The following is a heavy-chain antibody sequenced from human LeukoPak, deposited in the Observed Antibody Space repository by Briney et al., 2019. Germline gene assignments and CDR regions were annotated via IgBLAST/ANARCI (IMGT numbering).Heavy chain of an antibody. D-gene: IGHD6-19*01. CDR2: IHTSGST. CDR3: ARDSRDGSGWFFDY. V-gene: IGHV4-4*07. CDR1: GGSISRYY. J-gene: IGHJ4*02. Sequence: SETLSLTCTVSGGSISRYYWSWIRQPAGKGLEWIGRIHTSGSTNYNPFLKSRVTMSVDTSKNQFSLKLSSVTAADTAVFYCARDSRDGSGWFFDYWGQGTLVTVSS.